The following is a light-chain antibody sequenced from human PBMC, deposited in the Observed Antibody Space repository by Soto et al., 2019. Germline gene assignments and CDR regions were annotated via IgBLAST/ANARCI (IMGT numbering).Light chain of an antibody. J-gene: IGKJ1*01. CDR1: QSISSSY. CDR3: QQYNNYWT. CDR2: GAS. Sequence: EIVLTQTPGTLSLSPGKRATLSCRASQSISSSYLAWYQQRPGQAPRLLIYGASSRATGIPDRFSGSGSGTEFTLTISSLQPDDFATYYCQQYNNYWTFGQGTKVDI. V-gene: IGKV3-20*01.